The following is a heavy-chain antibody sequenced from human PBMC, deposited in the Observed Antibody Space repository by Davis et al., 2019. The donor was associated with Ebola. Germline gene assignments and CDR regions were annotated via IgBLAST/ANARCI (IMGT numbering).Heavy chain of an antibody. CDR2: ISHDGSNK. CDR1: GFTFSSYA. CDR3: AKDGSGYSNEY. Sequence: GESLKISCAASGFTFSSYAMHWVRQAPGKGLEWVALISHDGSNKHYADSVKGRFTISRDNSNNTVYLQTNSLRTEDTAVYYCAKDGSGYSNEYWGQGTEVTVSS. J-gene: IGHJ4*02. D-gene: IGHD3-22*01. V-gene: IGHV3-30*04.